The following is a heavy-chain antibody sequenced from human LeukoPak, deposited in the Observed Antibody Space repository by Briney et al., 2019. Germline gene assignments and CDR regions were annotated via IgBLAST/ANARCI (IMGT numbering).Heavy chain of an antibody. V-gene: IGHV3-7*01. J-gene: IGHJ6*03. CDR3: ARGFATAGDYYYYYMDV. D-gene: IGHD6-13*01. Sequence: GGSLRLSCAASGFTFSNYWMSWVRQAPGKGLERVANIKQDGSEKYYVDSVKGRFTISRDNAKHSLYLQMNSLRAEDTALYFCARGFATAGDYYYYYMDVWGKGTTVTVSS. CDR1: GFTFSNYW. CDR2: IKQDGSEK.